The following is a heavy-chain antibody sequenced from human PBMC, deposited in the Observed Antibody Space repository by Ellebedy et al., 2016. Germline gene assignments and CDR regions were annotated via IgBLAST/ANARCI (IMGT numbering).Heavy chain of an antibody. Sequence: ASVKVSXXASGYTFTAHYIHWVRQAPGQGLEWMGWINPNSGATTYAQKFQGRVTMTSNTSISTAYMELSSLRSEDTAVYYCARGGYYHSSAYWGQGTLVTVSS. D-gene: IGHD3-22*01. CDR3: ARGGYYHSSAY. CDR1: GYTFTAHY. V-gene: IGHV1-2*02. J-gene: IGHJ4*02. CDR2: INPNSGAT.